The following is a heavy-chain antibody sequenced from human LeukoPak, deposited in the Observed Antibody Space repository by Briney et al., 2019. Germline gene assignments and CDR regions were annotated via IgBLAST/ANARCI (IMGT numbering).Heavy chain of an antibody. CDR2: IYYSGST. Sequence: SETLSLTCTVSGGSISSYYWSWIRQPPGKGLEWIGYIYYSGSTNYNPSLKSRVTISVDTSKNQFSLKLSSVTAADTAVYYCARGRRITMVRGVIINYNYFDYWGQGTLVTVSS. J-gene: IGHJ4*02. CDR3: ARGRRITMVRGVIINYNYFDY. D-gene: IGHD3-10*01. CDR1: GGSISSYY. V-gene: IGHV4-59*12.